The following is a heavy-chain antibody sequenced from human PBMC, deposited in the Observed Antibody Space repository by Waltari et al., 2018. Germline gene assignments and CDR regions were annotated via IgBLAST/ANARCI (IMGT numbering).Heavy chain of an antibody. D-gene: IGHD5-18*01. CDR2: IHDSGTA. Sequence: QVQLQESGPGLVTPSETLSLTCSVSGGSMRSVYWSWIRQPPGKGLEWIAYIHDSGTANYNPSLKSRVTILIDTSKSQFSLQVTSVTAADTAVYYCARVPQYTYRAFDIWGQGTMVTVSS. V-gene: IGHV4-59*01. CDR3: ARVPQYTYRAFDI. J-gene: IGHJ3*02. CDR1: GGSMRSVY.